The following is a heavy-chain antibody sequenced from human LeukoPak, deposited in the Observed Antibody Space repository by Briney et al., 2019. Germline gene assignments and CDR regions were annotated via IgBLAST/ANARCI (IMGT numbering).Heavy chain of an antibody. CDR1: GFTFSSYS. Sequence: PGGSLRLSCAASGFTFSSYSMNWVRQAPGKGLEWVSAISGSGGSTYYADSVKGRFTISRDNSKNTLYLQMNSLRAEDTAVYYCAKPKVVPAAPFDYWGQGTLVTVSS. D-gene: IGHD2-2*01. CDR2: ISGSGGST. J-gene: IGHJ4*02. V-gene: IGHV3-23*01. CDR3: AKPKVVPAAPFDY.